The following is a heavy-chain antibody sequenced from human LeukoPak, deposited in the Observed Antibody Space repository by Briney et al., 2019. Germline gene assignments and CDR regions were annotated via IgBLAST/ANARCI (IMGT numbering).Heavy chain of an antibody. Sequence: GGSLRLSCAASGFTFRSYAIYWVRQAPGKGLEWVSAISGSGGSTYYADSVKGRFTISRDNSKNTLYLQMNSLRAEDTAVYYCAKDRGYYSSSCDYWGQGTLVTVSS. V-gene: IGHV3-23*01. D-gene: IGHD6-13*01. CDR1: GFTFRSYA. CDR2: ISGSGGST. CDR3: AKDRGYYSSSCDY. J-gene: IGHJ4*02.